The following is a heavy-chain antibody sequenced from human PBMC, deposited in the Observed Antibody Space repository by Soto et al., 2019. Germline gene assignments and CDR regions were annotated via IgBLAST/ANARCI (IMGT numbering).Heavy chain of an antibody. J-gene: IGHJ6*02. Sequence: GASVKVSCKASGYTFTSYGISWVRQAPGQGLEWMGWISAYNGNTNYAQKLQGRVTMTTDTSTSTAYMELRSLRSDDTAVYYCAKTYYDFWSGYFPGYYYYGMDVWGQGTTVTVSS. V-gene: IGHV1-18*01. CDR2: ISAYNGNT. CDR1: GYTFTSYG. D-gene: IGHD3-3*01. CDR3: AKTYYDFWSGYFPGYYYYGMDV.